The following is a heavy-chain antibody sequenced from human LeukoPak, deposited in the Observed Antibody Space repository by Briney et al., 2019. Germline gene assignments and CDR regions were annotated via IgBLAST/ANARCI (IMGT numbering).Heavy chain of an antibody. CDR2: INPNSGDI. CDR3: VREGSSWSY. CDR1: GYTFTGYY. J-gene: IGHJ4*02. D-gene: IGHD6-13*01. Sequence: ASVKVSCKASGYTFTGYYMQWVRQAPGQGLEWMGRINPNSGDIDYPQKFQGRVTMTRDTSISTGYMELSRLTSDDTAVYYCVREGSSWSYWGQGTLVTVPS. V-gene: IGHV1-2*06.